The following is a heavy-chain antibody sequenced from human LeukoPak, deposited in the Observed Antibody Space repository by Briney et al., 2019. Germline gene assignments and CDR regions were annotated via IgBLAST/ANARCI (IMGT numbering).Heavy chain of an antibody. CDR1: GFTFSSYG. V-gene: IGHV3-33*08. D-gene: IGHD3/OR15-3a*01. Sequence: GGSLRLSCAASGFTFSSYGMHWVRQAPGKGLEWVAVIWYDGSNKYYADSVKGRFTISRDNSKNTLYLQMNSLRAEDTAVYYCARDKDFEAYYYGMDVWGKGTTVTVSS. CDR2: IWYDGSNK. J-gene: IGHJ6*04. CDR3: ARDKDFEAYYYGMDV.